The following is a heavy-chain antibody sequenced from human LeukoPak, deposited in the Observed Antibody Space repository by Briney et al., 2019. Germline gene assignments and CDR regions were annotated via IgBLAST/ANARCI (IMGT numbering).Heavy chain of an antibody. CDR2: IWFDGSNK. D-gene: IGHD3-22*01. J-gene: IGHJ6*02. CDR1: GFTFSSYG. CDR3: AREEIVVVITGYYYYYGMDV. Sequence: GGSLRLSCAASGFTFSSYGMHWVRQAPGKGLGWGAGIWFDGSNKYYADSVKGRFTISRDNSKNTLYLQMNSLRAEDSAVYYCAREEIVVVITGYYYYYGMDVWGQGTTVTVSS. V-gene: IGHV3-33*01.